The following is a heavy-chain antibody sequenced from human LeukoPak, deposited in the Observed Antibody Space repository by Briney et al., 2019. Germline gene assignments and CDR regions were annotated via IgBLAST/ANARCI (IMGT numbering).Heavy chain of an antibody. Sequence: SENLSLNCTLSGGSITNTKYYWGWIRQPPGKGLEWIGSIYYTGSTYYNPSLKSRVTISVDTSKNQFSLKLRSVTAADTALYYCTRHTGYISGQYSNYEDSWGQGTLVTVSS. CDR2: IYYTGST. CDR1: GGSITNTKYY. CDR3: TRHTGYISGQYSNYEDS. J-gene: IGHJ4*02. V-gene: IGHV4-39*01. D-gene: IGHD4-11*01.